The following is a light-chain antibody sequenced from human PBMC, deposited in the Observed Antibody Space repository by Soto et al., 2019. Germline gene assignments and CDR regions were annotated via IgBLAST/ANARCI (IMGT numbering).Light chain of an antibody. V-gene: IGLV2-14*01. CDR3: SSYTSSSTYV. Sequence: SALAQPASVSASPGQSITISCTGTSSDVGGHIFVAWYQQHPDKTPKIILYEVSNRPPGVSNRFSGSKSGNTAFLTISGLQAEDEDDYYCSSYTSSSTYVFGTGTKVTVL. J-gene: IGLJ1*01. CDR2: EVS. CDR1: SSDVGGHIF.